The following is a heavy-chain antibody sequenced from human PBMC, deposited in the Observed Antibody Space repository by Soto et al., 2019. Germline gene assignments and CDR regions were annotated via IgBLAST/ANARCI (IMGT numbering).Heavy chain of an antibody. V-gene: IGHV3-23*01. CDR1: GFIFTNYA. J-gene: IGHJ3*01. CDR2: IGGRGNSA. D-gene: IGHD5-12*01. CDR3: VREGRGYFDF. Sequence: GGSLRLSCAASGFIFTNYAINWVRQAPGKGLEWVSVIGGRGNSAYYADSVQGRFTISRDNSKNTLSLQMSSLTADDTAIYYCVREGRGYFDFWGRGTMVTVSS.